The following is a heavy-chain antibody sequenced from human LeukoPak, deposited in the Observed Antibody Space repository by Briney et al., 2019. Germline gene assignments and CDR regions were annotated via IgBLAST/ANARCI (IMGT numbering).Heavy chain of an antibody. CDR2: ISDRGTP. CDR3: ARVHMGDYGMDV. Sequence: ASVKVSCKASGYTFTAYHIHWVRQAPGQGLEWRGYISDRGTPKSAQKFQDRVTVTRDTSITTAYMELDRLKSDDSAVYYCARVHMGDYGMDVWGQGTTVTVSS. J-gene: IGHJ6*01. V-gene: IGHV1-2*02. CDR1: GYTFTAYH.